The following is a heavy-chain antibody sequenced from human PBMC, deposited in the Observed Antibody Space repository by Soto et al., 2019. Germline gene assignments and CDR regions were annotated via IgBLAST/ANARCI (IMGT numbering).Heavy chain of an antibody. CDR3: AVGEETGTPYFGN. V-gene: IGHV3-21*01. J-gene: IGHJ4*02. D-gene: IGHD1-7*01. CDR2: ISSSSSFI. Sequence: GGSLRLSCTASGFTFSSYSMNWVRRAPGKGLEWVSSISSSSSFIYSAGSVKGRFTISRDNAKNSLYLQMNSLRAEDTAVYYCAVGEETGTPYFGNWGQGTLVTVYS. CDR1: GFTFSSYS.